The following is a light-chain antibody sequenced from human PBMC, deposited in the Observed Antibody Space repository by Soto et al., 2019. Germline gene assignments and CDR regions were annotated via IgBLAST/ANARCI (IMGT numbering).Light chain of an antibody. CDR3: QHYDNWPYT. J-gene: IGKJ2*01. Sequence: EIVMTQSPATLSVSPGERATLSCRASQSVSSNLAWYQQKPGQAPRLLIYDASTRATGIPARFSGSGSGAEFTLTISSLQSEDFAVYYCQHYDNWPYTFGQGTKLELK. CDR1: QSVSSN. CDR2: DAS. V-gene: IGKV3-15*01.